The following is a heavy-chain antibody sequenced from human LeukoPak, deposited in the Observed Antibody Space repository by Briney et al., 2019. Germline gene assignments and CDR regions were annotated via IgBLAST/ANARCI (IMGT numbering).Heavy chain of an antibody. Sequence: GASLRLSCATSGFTFSSYAMSWVRQAPGKGLEWVSVISGSGRGTYYADSVKGRFTISGDNSENTLYLQMNSLRAEDTAVYYCAKDPGFGSSWYNYYFYGMDVWGQGTTVTVSS. V-gene: IGHV3-23*01. CDR3: AKDPGFGSSWYNYYFYGMDV. CDR1: GFTFSSYA. D-gene: IGHD6-13*01. J-gene: IGHJ6*02. CDR2: ISGSGRGT.